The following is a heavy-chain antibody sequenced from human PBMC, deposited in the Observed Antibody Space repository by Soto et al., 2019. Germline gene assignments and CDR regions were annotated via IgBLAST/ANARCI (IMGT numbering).Heavy chain of an antibody. J-gene: IGHJ4*02. CDR3: ASGDYVGFDY. D-gene: IGHD4-17*01. Sequence: SETLSLTCTVSGGSISSYYWSWIRQPPGKGLEWIGYIYYSGSTKYNPSLKSRGTISVDTSKNQFSLKLSSVTAADTAVYYCASGDYVGFDYWGQGTLVTVSS. CDR2: IYYSGST. V-gene: IGHV4-59*01. CDR1: GGSISSYY.